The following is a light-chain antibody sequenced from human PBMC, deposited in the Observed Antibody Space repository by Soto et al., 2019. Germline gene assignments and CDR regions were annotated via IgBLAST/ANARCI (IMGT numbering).Light chain of an antibody. V-gene: IGLV1-40*01. CDR1: SSNIGAGYD. Sequence: QLVLTQPPSVSGAPGQRVTISCTGSSSNIGAGYDVHWYQQFPGTAPKLLIYDNNNRPSGVPDRFSGSKSGTSASLAITGLQAEDEADYYCQSYDSSLSASGVFGGGTKLTVL. CDR3: QSYDSSLSASGV. J-gene: IGLJ2*01. CDR2: DNN.